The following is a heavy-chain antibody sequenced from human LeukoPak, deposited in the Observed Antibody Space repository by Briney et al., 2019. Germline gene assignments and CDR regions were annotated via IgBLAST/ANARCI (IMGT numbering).Heavy chain of an antibody. Sequence: ASVMVSCKASGYTFTDYYIHWVRQAPGQGLEWMGWINPKSGGTDSAQKFQGRVTMTRDTSISSAYVELSRLSSDDTAVYYCARSDCSGATCYDLFDVWGQGTKVTVSS. CDR3: ARSDCSGATCYDLFDV. J-gene: IGHJ3*01. CDR1: GYTFTDYY. V-gene: IGHV1-2*02. CDR2: INPKSGGT. D-gene: IGHD2-2*01.